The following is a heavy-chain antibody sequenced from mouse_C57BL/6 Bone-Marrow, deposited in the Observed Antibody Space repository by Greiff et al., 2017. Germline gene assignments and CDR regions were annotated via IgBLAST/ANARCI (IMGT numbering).Heavy chain of an antibody. V-gene: IGHV1-69*01. J-gene: IGHJ3*01. Sequence: QVQLQQPGAELVMPGASVKLSCKASGYTFTSYWMHWVKQRPGQGLEWIGEIDPSESYTNYNQKFKGKSTLTVDKSSSTAYMQLSSLTSEDSAVYYCAMDSNYVWFAYWGQGTLVTVSA. D-gene: IGHD2-5*01. CDR3: AMDSNYVWFAY. CDR1: GYTFTSYW. CDR2: IDPSESYT.